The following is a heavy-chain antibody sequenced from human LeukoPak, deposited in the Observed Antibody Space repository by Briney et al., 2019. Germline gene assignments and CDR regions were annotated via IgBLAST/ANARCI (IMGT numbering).Heavy chain of an antibody. J-gene: IGHJ5*02. V-gene: IGHV4-59*12. Sequence: SETLSLTCTVSGGSISSYYWSWIRQPPGKGLEWIGYIYHSGSTYYNPSLKSRVTISVDRSKNQSSLKLSSVTAADTAVYYCARCPKNKYSSGWYSDWFDPWGQGTLVTVSS. CDR1: GGSISSYY. CDR3: ARCPKNKYSSGWYSDWFDP. D-gene: IGHD6-19*01. CDR2: IYHSGST.